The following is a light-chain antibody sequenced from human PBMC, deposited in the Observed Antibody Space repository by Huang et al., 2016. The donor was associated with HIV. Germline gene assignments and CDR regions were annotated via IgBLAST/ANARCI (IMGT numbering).Light chain of an antibody. J-gene: IGKJ4*01. Sequence: EIVLTQFPGTLSLSPGGRATLSCRASQSLSDNSLAWYQQRPGQAPRLGIYGAFNRATGIPDRFSGSGSRTDFTLTISRLEPEDFAVYYCQQYAGSPQTFGGGTKVEIK. CDR1: QSLSDNS. V-gene: IGKV3-20*01. CDR2: GAF. CDR3: QQYAGSPQT.